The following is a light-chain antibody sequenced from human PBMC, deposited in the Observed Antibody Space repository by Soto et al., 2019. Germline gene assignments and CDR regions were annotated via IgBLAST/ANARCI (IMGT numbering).Light chain of an antibody. V-gene: IGLV1-44*01. CDR3: AAWDDGLNGVV. CDR1: NSNIGSNN. Sequence: QSVLTQPPSASGTPGQRVTISCSGSNSNIGSNNVVWYQQLPGTAPKLFMYSNNQRPSGVPDRFSVSESGTSASLAFSGLRSEDEADYYCAAWDDGLNGVVFGGGTKLTVL. CDR2: SNN. J-gene: IGLJ3*02.